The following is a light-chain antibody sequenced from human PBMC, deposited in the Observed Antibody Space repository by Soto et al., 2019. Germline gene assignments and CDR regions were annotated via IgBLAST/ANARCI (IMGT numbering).Light chain of an antibody. J-gene: IGKJ1*01. CDR1: QNVNAY. CDR3: LQYSTFWT. V-gene: IGKV1-5*03. Sequence: DIQMTQSPSTLSASVGDRVTITCRASQNVNAYLAWYQQKPGKAPKFLIYKASSLHSGVPSRFSGSGSGTEFTLTISSLQPDDLATYYCLQYSTFWTFGQGTKVEFK. CDR2: KAS.